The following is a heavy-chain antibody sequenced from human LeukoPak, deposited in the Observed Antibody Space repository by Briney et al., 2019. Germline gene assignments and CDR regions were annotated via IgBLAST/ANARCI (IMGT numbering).Heavy chain of an antibody. CDR3: ARGRQDVTMIVVVMTAVSYYLDV. CDR1: GGSFSGYY. Sequence: SETLSLTCAVYGGSFSGYYRTWIRQIPGKGLEWIGEMNPSGSTNYNPSLKSRVTISVDTSKNQFSLKLSSVTAADTAVYYCARGRQDVTMIVVVMTAVSYYLDVWGKGTTVTVS. D-gene: IGHD3-22*01. J-gene: IGHJ6*03. CDR2: MNPSGST. V-gene: IGHV4-34*01.